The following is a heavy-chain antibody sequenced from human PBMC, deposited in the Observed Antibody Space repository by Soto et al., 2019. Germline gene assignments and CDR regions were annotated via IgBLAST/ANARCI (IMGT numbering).Heavy chain of an antibody. J-gene: IGHJ4*02. CDR3: ASEAGVVVSRRALDY. CDR2: INHSGST. D-gene: IGHD3-22*01. V-gene: IGHV4-34*01. Sequence: SETLSLTCAVYGGSFSGYYWSWIRQPPGKGLEWIGEINHSGSTNYNPSLKSRVTISVDTSKNQFSLKLSSVTAADTAVYYCASEAGVVVSRRALDYWGLGTLVTVSS. CDR1: GGSFSGYY.